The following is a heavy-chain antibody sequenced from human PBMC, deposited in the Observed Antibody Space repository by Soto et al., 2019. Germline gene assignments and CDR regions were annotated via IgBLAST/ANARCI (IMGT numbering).Heavy chain of an antibody. Sequence: ASVKVSCKASGYTFTGYYMHWVRQAPGQGLEWMGWINPNSGGTNYAQKFQGWVTMTRDTSISTAYMELSRLRSDGTAVYYCARGKLRYFDWLFSRYYYYGMDVWGQGTTVTVSS. V-gene: IGHV1-2*04. CDR1: GYTFTGYY. D-gene: IGHD3-9*01. CDR3: ARGKLRYFDWLFSRYYYYGMDV. CDR2: INPNSGGT. J-gene: IGHJ6*02.